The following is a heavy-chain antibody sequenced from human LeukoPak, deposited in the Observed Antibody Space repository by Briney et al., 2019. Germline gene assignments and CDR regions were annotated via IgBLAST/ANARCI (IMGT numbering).Heavy chain of an antibody. J-gene: IGHJ4*02. Sequence: PGGSLRLSCAASGFTFSSYWISWVRQAPGKGLEWVANIKQDGSEKYYVDSVKGRFTISRDNAKNSLYLQMNSLRAEDTAVYYCARDWPVAGRPSPPFDYWGQGTLVTVSS. D-gene: IGHD6-19*01. V-gene: IGHV3-7*01. CDR2: IKQDGSEK. CDR3: ARDWPVAGRPSPPFDY. CDR1: GFTFSSYW.